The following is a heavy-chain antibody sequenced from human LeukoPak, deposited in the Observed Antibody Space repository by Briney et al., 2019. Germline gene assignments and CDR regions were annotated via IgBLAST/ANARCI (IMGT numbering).Heavy chain of an antibody. D-gene: IGHD3-3*01. CDR3: ARDSLTRGVFGVVIIDYFDY. CDR2: IYYSGST. CDR1: GGSISSSSYY. V-gene: IGHV4-39*07. Sequence: PSETLSLTCTVSGGSISSSSYYWGWIRQPPGKGLEWIGSIYYSGSTYYNPSLKSRVTISVDTSKNQFSLKLSSVTAADTAVYYCARDSLTRGVFGVVIIDYFDYWGQGTLVTVSS. J-gene: IGHJ4*02.